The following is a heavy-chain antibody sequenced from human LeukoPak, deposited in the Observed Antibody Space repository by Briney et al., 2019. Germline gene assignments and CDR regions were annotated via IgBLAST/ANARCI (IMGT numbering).Heavy chain of an antibody. CDR3: TRDPSLD. V-gene: IGHV3-15*01. D-gene: IGHD2-2*01. J-gene: IGHJ4*02. Sequence: GGSLRLSCAASGFSFSNAWMSWVRQAPGKGLEWVGRIKSKTGGETTDYAAPVKGRFTISRDDSKNMLFLQMTSLKTEDMAVYYCTRDPSLDWGQGTLVTVSS. CDR1: GFSFSNAW. CDR2: IKSKTGGETT.